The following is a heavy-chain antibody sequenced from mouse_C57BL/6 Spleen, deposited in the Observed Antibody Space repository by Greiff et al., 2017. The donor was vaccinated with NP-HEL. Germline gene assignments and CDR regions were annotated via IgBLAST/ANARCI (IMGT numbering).Heavy chain of an antibody. Sequence: QVQLQQSGPELVKPGASVKISCKASGYAFSSSWMNWVKQRPGKGLEWIGRIYPGDGDTNYNGKFKGKATLTADKSSSTAYMQLSSLTSEDSAVYFCEGSRDDWSFDYWGQGTTLTVSS. CDR1: GYAFSSSW. D-gene: IGHD2-4*01. V-gene: IGHV1-82*01. CDR2: IYPGDGDT. CDR3: EGSRDDWSFDY. J-gene: IGHJ2*01.